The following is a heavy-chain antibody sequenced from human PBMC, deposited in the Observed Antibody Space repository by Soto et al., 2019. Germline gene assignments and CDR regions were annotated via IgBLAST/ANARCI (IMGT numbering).Heavy chain of an antibody. D-gene: IGHD2-15*01. V-gene: IGHV3-48*01. CDR1: GFTFSSYS. J-gene: IGHJ4*02. Sequence: EVQVVESGGGLVQPGGSLRLSCAASGFTFSSYSMNWVRQAPGKGLEWVSYISSSSSTIFYADSVKGRFTISRDNAKNTLYLQMNSLRAEDTAVYYCARDIDGGGQGTLVTVSS. CDR2: ISSSSSTI. CDR3: ARDIDG.